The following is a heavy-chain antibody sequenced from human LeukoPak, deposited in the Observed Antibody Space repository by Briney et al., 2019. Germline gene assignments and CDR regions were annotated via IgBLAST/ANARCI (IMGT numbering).Heavy chain of an antibody. D-gene: IGHD6-19*01. V-gene: IGHV3-30*18. J-gene: IGHJ4*02. CDR1: GFTFSSYG. CDR2: ISYDGSEI. Sequence: GRSLRLSCAASGFTFSSYGMHWVRQAPGKGLEWVTVISYDGSEIHYADSVKGRFTISRDNSKNTLYLQMNSLGTEDTAVYHCAKDRGVAGTMADWGQGTLVIVSS. CDR3: AKDRGVAGTMAD.